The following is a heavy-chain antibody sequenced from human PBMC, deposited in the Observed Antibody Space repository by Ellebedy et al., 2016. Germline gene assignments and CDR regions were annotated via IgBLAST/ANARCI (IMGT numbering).Heavy chain of an antibody. V-gene: IGHV4-34*01. CDR3: ARYYYDSSAYQLFDP. D-gene: IGHD3-22*01. CDR2: INHSGST. CDR1: GGSFSGYY. Sequence: SETLSLTCAVYGGSFSGYYWSWIRQPPGKGLEWIGEINHSGSTNYNPSLKSRVTISVDTSKNQFSLNLSSVTAADTAVYYCARYYYDSSAYQLFDPWGQGTLVTVSS. J-gene: IGHJ5*02.